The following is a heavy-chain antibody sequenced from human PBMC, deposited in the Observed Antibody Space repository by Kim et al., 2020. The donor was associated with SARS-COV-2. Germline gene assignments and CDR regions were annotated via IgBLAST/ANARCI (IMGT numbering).Heavy chain of an antibody. D-gene: IGHD3-16*01. CDR1: GFTFSSYG. CDR2: ISYDGSNK. V-gene: IGHV3-30*18. J-gene: IGHJ4*02. CDR3: AKDLYG. Sequence: GGSLRLSCAASGFTFSSYGMHWVRQAPGKGLEWVAVISYDGSNKYYADSVKGRFTISRDNSKNTLYLQMNSLRAEDTAVYYCAKDLYGWGQGTLVTVSS.